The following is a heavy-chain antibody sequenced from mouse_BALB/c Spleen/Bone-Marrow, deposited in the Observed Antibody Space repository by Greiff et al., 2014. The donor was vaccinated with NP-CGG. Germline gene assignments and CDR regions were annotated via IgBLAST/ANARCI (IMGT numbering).Heavy chain of an antibody. CDR1: GFTFSNYG. J-gene: IGHJ3*01. CDR2: ISGGGSYT. CDR3: ARHAYYDQTEVSFVY. Sequence: DVMLVESGGGLVKSGGSLKLSCAASGFTFSNYGMSWVRQTPEKRLEWVATISGGGSYTFYSDSVKGRFTMSRDNAKNNLYLQLSSLRSEDTALYYCARHAYYDQTEVSFVYWGQGTLVTVSA. D-gene: IGHD2-4*01. V-gene: IGHV5-9-2*01.